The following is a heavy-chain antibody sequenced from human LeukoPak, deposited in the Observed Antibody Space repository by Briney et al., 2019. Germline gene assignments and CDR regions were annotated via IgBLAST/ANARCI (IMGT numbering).Heavy chain of an antibody. CDR1: GGSISSYY. CDR3: ARAMSGSSGSPLDY. D-gene: IGHD3-22*01. J-gene: IGHJ4*02. Sequence: SETLSLTCTVSGGSISSYYWSWIRQPPGKGLEWIGYIYYSGSTNYNPSLKSRVTISVDTSKNQFSLKLSSATAADTAVYYCARAMSGSSGSPLDYWGQGTLVTVSS. V-gene: IGHV4-59*08. CDR2: IYYSGST.